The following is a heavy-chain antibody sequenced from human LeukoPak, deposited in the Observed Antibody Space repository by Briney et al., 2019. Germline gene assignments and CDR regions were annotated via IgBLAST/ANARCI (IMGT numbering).Heavy chain of an antibody. CDR1: GYSFTTYW. J-gene: IGHJ4*02. CDR2: IYPGDSDT. D-gene: IGHD2-2*01. V-gene: IGHV5-51*01. CDR3: ARRQGCSSTSCPPDY. Sequence: GASLQISCRGSGYSFTTYWIGWVRQMPGKGLEWMGIIYPGDSDTRYTPPFQGQVTMSADKSINTAYLQWSSLKASDTAMYYCARRQGCSSTSCPPDYWGQGTLVTVSP.